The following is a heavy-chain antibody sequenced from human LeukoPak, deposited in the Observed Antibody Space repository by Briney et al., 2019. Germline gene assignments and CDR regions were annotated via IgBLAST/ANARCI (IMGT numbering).Heavy chain of an antibody. D-gene: IGHD6-13*01. CDR3: ARGAAGTSDY. CDR2: IYYSGST. Sequence: SQTLSLTCTVSGGSISSGGYYWSWIRQHPGKGLEWIGYIYYSGSTYYNPSLKSRVTISVDRSKNQFSLKLSSVTAADTAVYYCARGAAGTSDYWGQGTLVTVSS. V-gene: IGHV4-31*03. J-gene: IGHJ4*02. CDR1: GGSISSGGYY.